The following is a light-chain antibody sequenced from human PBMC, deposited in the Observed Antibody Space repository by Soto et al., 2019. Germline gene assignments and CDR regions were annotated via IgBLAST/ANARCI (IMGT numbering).Light chain of an antibody. Sequence: QSALTQPRSVSGSPGQSVTISCTGTSSDVGGYNYVSWYQPHPGKAPKLMIYDVSKRPSGVPDRFSCSKSGNTASLTISGLQAEDEADYYCCSYAGSYTMVFGGGTKLTFL. CDR1: SSDVGGYNY. J-gene: IGLJ2*01. CDR2: DVS. V-gene: IGLV2-11*01. CDR3: CSYAGSYTMV.